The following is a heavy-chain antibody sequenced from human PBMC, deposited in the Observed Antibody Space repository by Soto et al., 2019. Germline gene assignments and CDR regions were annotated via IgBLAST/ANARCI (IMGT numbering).Heavy chain of an antibody. D-gene: IGHD5-18*01. CDR1: GGTLSSYV. Sequence: ASVKVSCKASGGTLSSYVISWVRQAPGQGLEWMGGIIPVFGTVNYAQKFQGRVTITADESTTTAYMELRSLRSEDAAVYYCARAQRIQLWASGMDVWGQGTTVTVSS. CDR3: ARAQRIQLWASGMDV. J-gene: IGHJ6*02. V-gene: IGHV1-69*13. CDR2: IIPVFGTV.